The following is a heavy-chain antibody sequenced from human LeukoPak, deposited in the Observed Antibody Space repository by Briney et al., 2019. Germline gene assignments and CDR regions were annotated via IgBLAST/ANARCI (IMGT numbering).Heavy chain of an antibody. CDR3: ARSDSSGYFDY. D-gene: IGHD3-22*01. CDR2: VYHSGST. CDR1: DYSISSGDY. V-gene: IGHV4-38-2*01. J-gene: IGHJ4*02. Sequence: SETLSLTCAVSDYSISSGDYWGWIRQPPEKGLEWIGSVYHSGSTHYSPSLKSRVTISVDTSKNQFSLKLRSVTAADTAVYYCARSDSSGYFDYWGQGTLVTVSS.